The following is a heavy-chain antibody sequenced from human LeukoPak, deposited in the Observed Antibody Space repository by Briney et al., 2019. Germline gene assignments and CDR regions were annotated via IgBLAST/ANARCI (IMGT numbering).Heavy chain of an antibody. J-gene: IGHJ4*02. V-gene: IGHV3-23*01. CDR3: AKDGEKVVPAATWYY. CDR1: GFTFSSYA. Sequence: GGSLRLSCVASGFTFSSYAMSWVRQAPGKGLEWVSAISGSGGSTYYADSVKGRFTISRDNSKNTLYLQMNSLRAEDTAVYYCAKDGEKVVPAATWYYWGQGTLVTVSS. CDR2: ISGSGGST. D-gene: IGHD2-2*01.